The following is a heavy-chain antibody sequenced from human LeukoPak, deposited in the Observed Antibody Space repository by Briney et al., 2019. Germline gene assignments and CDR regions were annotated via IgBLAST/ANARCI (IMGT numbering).Heavy chain of an antibody. D-gene: IGHD1-26*01. Sequence: GRSLRLSCAASGFTFSSYAMHWVRQTPGKGLEWVSSISSSSSYIYYADSVKGRFTISRDNAKNSLYLQMNSLRAEDTAVYYCTVPRIVGATPGLYYGMDVWGQGTTVTVSS. CDR2: ISSSSSYI. J-gene: IGHJ6*02. V-gene: IGHV3-21*01. CDR3: TVPRIVGATPGLYYGMDV. CDR1: GFTFSSYA.